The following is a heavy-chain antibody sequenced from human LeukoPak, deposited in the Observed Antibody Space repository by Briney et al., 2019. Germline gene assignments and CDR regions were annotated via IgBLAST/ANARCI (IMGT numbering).Heavy chain of an antibody. CDR3: AARSHYKDY. CDR1: GFTFSSYE. V-gene: IGHV3-23*01. J-gene: IGHJ4*02. Sequence: GGSLRLSCAASGFTFSSYEMSWVRQAPGKGLEWVSIINDNSDSRFYAESVKGRLTVSRDNSKEMLYLQMNSLRAEDTAVYYCAARSHYKDYWGQGTLVTVSS. D-gene: IGHD3-10*01. CDR2: INDNSDSR.